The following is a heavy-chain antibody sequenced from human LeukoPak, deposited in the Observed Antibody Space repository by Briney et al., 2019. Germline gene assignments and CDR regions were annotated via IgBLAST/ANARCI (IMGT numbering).Heavy chain of an antibody. D-gene: IGHD3-22*01. V-gene: IGHV1-46*01. CDR1: GYTFPSYF. Sequence: ASVKVSCKASGYTFPSYFMHWVRQAPGQGLEWMGIINPSGGSTSCAQKFQGRVTMTRDTSTSTVYMELSSLRSEDTAVYYCARDGPSLVVVIPALGYWGQGTLVTVSS. CDR3: ARDGPSLVVVIPALGY. J-gene: IGHJ4*02. CDR2: INPSGGST.